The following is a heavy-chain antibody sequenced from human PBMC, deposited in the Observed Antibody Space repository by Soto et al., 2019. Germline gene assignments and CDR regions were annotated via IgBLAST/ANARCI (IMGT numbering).Heavy chain of an antibody. J-gene: IGHJ6*02. D-gene: IGHD3-9*01. Sequence: PGESLKISCKGSGYSFTSYWIGWVRQMPGKGLEWMGIIYPGDSDTRYSPSFQGQVTISADKSISTAYLQWSSLKASDTAMYYCARSDYDILTGPYGMDVWGQGTTVTVSS. CDR1: GYSFTSYW. V-gene: IGHV5-51*01. CDR2: IYPGDSDT. CDR3: ARSDYDILTGPYGMDV.